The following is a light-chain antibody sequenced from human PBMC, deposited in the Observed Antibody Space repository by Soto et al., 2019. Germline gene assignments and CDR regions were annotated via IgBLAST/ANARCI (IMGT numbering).Light chain of an antibody. CDR1: QSITPW. CDR2: GVS. Sequence: DIQMTQSPSTLSASVGDRVTITCRASQSITPWLAWYQQKPGKAPMLLIYGVSNLQSGVPSRFSGSGSGTEFTLTISSLQPDDFAIYYCQQYYSYSWTFGQGTKVDIK. CDR3: QQYYSYSWT. J-gene: IGKJ1*01. V-gene: IGKV1-5*01.